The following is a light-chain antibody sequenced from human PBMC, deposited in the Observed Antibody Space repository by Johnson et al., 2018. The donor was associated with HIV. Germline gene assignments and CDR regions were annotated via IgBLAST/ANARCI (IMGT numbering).Light chain of an antibody. CDR3: GTWDSSLSAVYV. CDR2: DNN. J-gene: IGLJ1*01. V-gene: IGLV1-51*01. CDR1: SSNIGNNY. Sequence: QSVLTQPPSVSAAPGQKVTISCSGSSSNIGNNYVSWYQQLPGTAPKLLIYDNNKRPSGIPDRFSGSKSGTSATLGITGLPTGAEADYYCGTWDSSLSAVYVFGTGTKVTVL.